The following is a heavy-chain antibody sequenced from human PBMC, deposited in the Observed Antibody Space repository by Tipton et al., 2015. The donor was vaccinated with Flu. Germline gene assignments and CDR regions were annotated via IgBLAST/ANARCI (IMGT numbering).Heavy chain of an antibody. CDR2: IGGSGGST. J-gene: IGHJ4*02. CDR1: GFTFTSHA. D-gene: IGHD4-23*01. Sequence: SLRLSCAASGFTFTSHAMSWVRPAPGKGLEWVSGIGGSGGSTYYADSVKGRFTISRDNSKNAVYLQMNSLRAEDTAVYYCAKDPYGGNSGNSFDYWGQGTLVSLSS. V-gene: IGHV3-23*01. CDR3: AKDPYGGNSGNSFDY.